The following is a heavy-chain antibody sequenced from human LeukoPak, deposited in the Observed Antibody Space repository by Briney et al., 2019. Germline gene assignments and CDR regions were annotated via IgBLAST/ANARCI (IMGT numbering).Heavy chain of an antibody. Sequence: SETLSLTCTVSGTTVSIDYWTWIRQPPGKGLEWVGSIHHSGSSKYNSSLNNRVTISLDKSKNQFSLSLTSVTVADTAVYYCARENGDYALDYWGQGTLVTVSS. CDR2: IHHSGSS. CDR1: GTTVSIDY. V-gene: IGHV4-59*02. CDR3: ARENGDYALDY. D-gene: IGHD4-17*01. J-gene: IGHJ4*02.